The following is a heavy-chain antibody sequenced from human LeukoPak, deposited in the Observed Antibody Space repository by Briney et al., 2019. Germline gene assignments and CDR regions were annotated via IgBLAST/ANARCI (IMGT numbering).Heavy chain of an antibody. V-gene: IGHV4-34*01. D-gene: IGHD4-11*01. CDR3: ARDDYSNFPFDY. J-gene: IGHJ4*02. Sequence: SETLSLTCAVYGGSFSGYYWSWIRQPPGKGLEWIGEINHSGSTNYNPSLKSRVTISVDTSKNQFSLKLRSVTAADTAVYYCARDDYSNFPFDYWGQGTLVTVSS. CDR2: INHSGST. CDR1: GGSFSGYY.